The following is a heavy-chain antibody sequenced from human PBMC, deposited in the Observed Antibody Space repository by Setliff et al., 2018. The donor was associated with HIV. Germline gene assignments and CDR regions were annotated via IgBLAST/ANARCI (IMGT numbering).Heavy chain of an antibody. CDR3: ARDLYSSGWYGLYYYGMDV. V-gene: IGHV4-39*07. CDR2: IYYSGST. Sequence: PSETLSLTCTVSGGSISSSSYYWGWIRQPPGKGLEWIGSIYYSGSTYYNPSLKSRVTISVDTSKKQFSLKLSSVTAADTAVYYCARDLYSSGWYGLYYYGMDVWGQGTTVTVSS. CDR1: GGSISSSSYY. J-gene: IGHJ6*02. D-gene: IGHD6-19*01.